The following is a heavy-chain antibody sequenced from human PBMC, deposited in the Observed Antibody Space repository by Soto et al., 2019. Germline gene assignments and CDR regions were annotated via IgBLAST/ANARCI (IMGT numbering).Heavy chain of an antibody. J-gene: IGHJ6*02. D-gene: IGHD2-2*01. CDR1: GDTFRSYG. CDR3: TRDPGSATAMRRYKYGMDV. CDR2: IIPIFGTS. V-gene: IGHV1-69*06. Sequence: QVKLLQSGAEAKKPGSSVTVSCKVSGDTFRSYGISWVRQAPGQGLEWMGGIIPIFGTSHYAQKFQGRVTMTADKSTNTAYMELNSLRFEDTAVYYCTRDPGSATAMRRYKYGMDVWGQGTTITVSS.